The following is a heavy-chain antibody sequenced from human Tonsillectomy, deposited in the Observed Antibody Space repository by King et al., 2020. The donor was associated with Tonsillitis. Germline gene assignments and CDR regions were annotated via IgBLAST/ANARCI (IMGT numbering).Heavy chain of an antibody. V-gene: IGHV3-30*02. CDR2: IRYDGSNE. J-gene: IGHJ4*02. CDR1: GFTFISYG. CDR3: ANDGWTSQQYSGNYFDY. D-gene: IGHD1-26*01. Sequence: VQLVESGGGVVQPGGSLRLSCAASGFTFISYGMHWVRQAPGKGLEWVAFIRYDGSNEYYADSVKGRFTISRDNSKNTLYLQMNSLRAEDTAVYYCANDGWTSQQYSGNYFDYWGQGTLVTVSS.